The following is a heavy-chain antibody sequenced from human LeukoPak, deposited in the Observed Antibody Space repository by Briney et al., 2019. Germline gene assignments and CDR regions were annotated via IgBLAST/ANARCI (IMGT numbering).Heavy chain of an antibody. Sequence: SETLSLTCAVSGGSISSGGYSWSWIRQPPGKGLEWIGYIYHSGSTYYNPSLKGRVTISVDTSKNQFSLKLSSVTAADTAVYYCARSQLWFDYWGQGTLVTVSS. D-gene: IGHD2-2*01. CDR2: IYHSGST. J-gene: IGHJ5*01. CDR1: GGSISSGGYS. V-gene: IGHV4-30-2*02. CDR3: ARSQLWFDY.